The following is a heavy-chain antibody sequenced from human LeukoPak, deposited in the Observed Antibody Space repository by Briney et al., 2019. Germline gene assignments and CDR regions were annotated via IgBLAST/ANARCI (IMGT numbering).Heavy chain of an antibody. Sequence: GGSLRLSCATSGFTFSNQNMHWARQAPGKGLEWVSYISIGSDIIKYADSVKGRFTISRDNAKNSLYLQLNSLRAEDTAVYYCVRDGYYTVDYWGQGTLVTVSS. D-gene: IGHD3-3*01. J-gene: IGHJ4*02. CDR1: GFTFSNQN. V-gene: IGHV3-48*01. CDR3: VRDGYYTVDY. CDR2: ISIGSDII.